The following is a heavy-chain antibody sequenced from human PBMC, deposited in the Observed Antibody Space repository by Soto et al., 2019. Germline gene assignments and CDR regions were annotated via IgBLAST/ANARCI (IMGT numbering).Heavy chain of an antibody. CDR2: IIPILGIA. D-gene: IGHD1-1*01. CDR3: ARKATTTKNYYDGMDV. CDR1: GGTFSSYA. J-gene: IGHJ6*02. Sequence: ASVKVSCKASGGTFSSYAISWVRQAPGQGLEWMGGIIPILGIANYAQKFQGRVTITADKSTSTAYMELSSLRSEDTAVYYCARKATTTKNYYDGMDVWGQGTTVTVSS. V-gene: IGHV1-69*10.